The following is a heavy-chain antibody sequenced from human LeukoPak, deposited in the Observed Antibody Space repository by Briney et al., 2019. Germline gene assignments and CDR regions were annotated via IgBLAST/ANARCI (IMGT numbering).Heavy chain of an antibody. V-gene: IGHV4-34*01. CDR3: ARGYGPVDY. D-gene: IGHD3-10*01. J-gene: IGHJ4*02. CDR1: GGSISSYY. Sequence: SETLSLTCTVSGGSISSYYWSWIRQPPGKGLEWIGEINHSGSTNYNPSLKSRVTISVDTSKNQFSLKLSSVTAADTAVYYCARGYGPVDYWGQGTLVTVSS. CDR2: INHSGST.